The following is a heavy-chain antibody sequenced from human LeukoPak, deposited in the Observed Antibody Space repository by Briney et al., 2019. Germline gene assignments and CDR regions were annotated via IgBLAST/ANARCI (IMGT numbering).Heavy chain of an antibody. J-gene: IGHJ4*02. CDR2: IWYDGSNK. D-gene: IGHD3-10*01. V-gene: IGHV3-33*01. Sequence: GGSLRLSCAASGFTFSYYAMHWVRQAPGKGLEWVAMIWYDGSNKYYADSVKGRFTISRDNSKNALYLQMNSLRAEDTAVYYCARGSYTSGATFDYWGQGTLVTVSS. CDR1: GFTFSYYA. CDR3: ARGSYTSGATFDY.